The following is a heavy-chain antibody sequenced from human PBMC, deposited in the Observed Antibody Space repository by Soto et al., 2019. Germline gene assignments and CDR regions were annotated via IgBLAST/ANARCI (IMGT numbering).Heavy chain of an antibody. D-gene: IGHD2-2*02. CDR3: AREEGDHCSSTSCYRGFDP. CDR2: INPNSGGT. J-gene: IGHJ5*02. V-gene: IGHV1-2*04. CDR1: GYTFTGYY. Sequence: ASVKVSCKASGYTFTGYYMHWVRQAPGQGLEWMGWINPNSGGTNYAQKFQGWVTMTRDTSTSTAYMELSRLRSDDTAVYYCAREEGDHCSSTSCYRGFDPWGQGTLVTVSS.